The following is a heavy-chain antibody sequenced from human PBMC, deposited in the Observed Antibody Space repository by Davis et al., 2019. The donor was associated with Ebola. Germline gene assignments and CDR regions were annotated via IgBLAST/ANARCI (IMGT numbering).Heavy chain of an antibody. CDR2: IYYSGST. CDR3: ARQSYSSFPYGMDV. D-gene: IGHD6-6*01. V-gene: IGHV4-59*05. Sequence: GSLRLSCTVSGGSISSYYWSWIRQPPGKGLEWIGSIYYSGSTYYNPSLKSRVTISVDTSKNQFSLKLSSVTAADTAVYYCARQSYSSFPYGMDVWGKGTTVTVSS. CDR1: GGSISSYY. J-gene: IGHJ6*04.